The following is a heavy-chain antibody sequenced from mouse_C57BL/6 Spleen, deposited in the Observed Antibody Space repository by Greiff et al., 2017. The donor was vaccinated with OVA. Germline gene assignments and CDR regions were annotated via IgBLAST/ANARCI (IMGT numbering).Heavy chain of an antibody. Sequence: VQLQQPGAELVKPGASVKMSCKASGYTFTSYWITWVKQRPGQGLEWIGDIYPGSGSTNYNEKFKSKATLTVDTSSSTAYMQLSSLTSEDSAVYYWARWVSHYYAMDDWGQGTTVTVSS. CDR3: ARWVSHYYAMDD. CDR2: IYPGSGST. V-gene: IGHV1-55*01. D-gene: IGHD2-1*01. CDR1: GYTFTSYW. J-gene: IGHJ4*01.